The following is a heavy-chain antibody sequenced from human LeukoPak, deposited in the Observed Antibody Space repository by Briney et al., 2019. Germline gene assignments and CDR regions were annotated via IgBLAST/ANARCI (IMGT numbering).Heavy chain of an antibody. Sequence: PGGSLRLSCAASGFTFSNYALSWVRQAPGKGLEWVSSISGTGGSTFYADSVKGRFTISRDNSKNTLYLQMNSLRAEDTAVYYCAKHRDYGSGSSFDYWGQGTLVTVSS. J-gene: IGHJ4*02. V-gene: IGHV3-23*01. D-gene: IGHD3-10*01. CDR2: ISGTGGST. CDR1: GFTFSNYA. CDR3: AKHRDYGSGSSFDY.